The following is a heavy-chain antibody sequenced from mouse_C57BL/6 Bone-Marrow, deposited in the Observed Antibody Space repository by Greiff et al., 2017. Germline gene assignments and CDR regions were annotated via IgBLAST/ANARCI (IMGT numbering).Heavy chain of an antibody. D-gene: IGHD2-2*01. Sequence: QVQLQQSGPGLVAPSQSLSITCTVSGFSLTSYAISWVRQPPGKGLEWLGVIWTGRGTNYNSALKSRLSISKDNSKSQVFLKMNSLQTDDTARYYCARNVYGYSPFAYWGQGTLVTVSA. CDR1: GFSLTSYA. J-gene: IGHJ3*01. CDR2: IWTGRGT. V-gene: IGHV2-9-1*01. CDR3: ARNVYGYSPFAY.